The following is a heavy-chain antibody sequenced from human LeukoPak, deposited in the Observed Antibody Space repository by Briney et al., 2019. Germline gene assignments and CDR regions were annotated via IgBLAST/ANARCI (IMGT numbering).Heavy chain of an antibody. V-gene: IGHV3-48*02. CDR3: ARDFTDTSGYFWLDY. CDR2: IGRRGSTK. Sequence: GGSLRLSCAPSGFIFTNYIMNWVRQAPGRGLEWISYIGRRGSTKYYADSVKGRFTISRDNAKKSLYLQMSSLRDEDTAVYYCARDFTDTSGYFWLDYWGQGILVTVSS. D-gene: IGHD3-22*01. CDR1: GFIFTNYI. J-gene: IGHJ4*02.